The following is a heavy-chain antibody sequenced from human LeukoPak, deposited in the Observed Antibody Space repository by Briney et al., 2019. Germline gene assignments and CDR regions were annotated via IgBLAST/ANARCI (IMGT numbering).Heavy chain of an antibody. V-gene: IGHV3-48*04. Sequence: GGSLRLSCAAYEFTFSSYSINWVRQAPGKGPEWIAYISKSSDTIKYADSVAGRFTISRDNAKNSLYLQMNSLRAEDTAVYYCAREVDSYGTYYFDYWGQGTLVTVSS. CDR2: ISKSSDTI. D-gene: IGHD5-18*01. CDR3: AREVDSYGTYYFDY. CDR1: EFTFSSYS. J-gene: IGHJ4*02.